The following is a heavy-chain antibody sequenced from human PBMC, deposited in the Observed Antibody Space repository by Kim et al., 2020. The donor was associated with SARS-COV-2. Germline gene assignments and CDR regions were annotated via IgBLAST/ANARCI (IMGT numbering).Heavy chain of an antibody. CDR2: IGGNGEST. CDR3: TGDIYYYDTSGYARWCY. Sequence: GGSLRLSCAASGCTFSRYGMTWVRQAPGKGLEWVSGIGGNGESTHYADSVKGRCTVSRDNSRNTVYRQMNSLRPEDTAVYYCTGDIYYYDTSGYARWCYWGQGTLISLSS. D-gene: IGHD3-22*01. J-gene: IGHJ1*01. V-gene: IGHV3-23*01. CDR1: GCTFSRYG.